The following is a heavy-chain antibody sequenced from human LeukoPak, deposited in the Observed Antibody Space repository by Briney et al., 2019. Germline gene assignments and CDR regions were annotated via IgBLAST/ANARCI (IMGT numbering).Heavy chain of an antibody. CDR2: INPNSGGT. V-gene: IGHV1-2*02. CDR1: GFTFSSYG. D-gene: IGHD4-17*01. J-gene: IGHJ5*02. CDR3: ARVVYGDYGRDNWFDP. Sequence: GGSLRLSCAASGFTFSSYGMHWVRQAPGQGLEWMGWINPNSGGTNYAQKFQGRVTMTRDTSISTAYMELSRLRSDDTAVYYCARVVYGDYGRDNWFDPWGQGTLVTVSS.